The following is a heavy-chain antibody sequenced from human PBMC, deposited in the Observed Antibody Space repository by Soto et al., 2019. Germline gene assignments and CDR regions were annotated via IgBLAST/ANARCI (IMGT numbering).Heavy chain of an antibody. J-gene: IGHJ4*02. V-gene: IGHV3-30*03. CDR1: GFTFSSYG. CDR2: ISYDGRNK. Sequence: QPGGSLRLACAASGFTFSSYGMHWVRQAPGKGLEWVAVISYDGRNKYYADSVKGRFTISRDNSKNTLYLQMNSLRAEDTAVYFCSPRFFGDLGGVDYWGQGSLVTGSS. CDR3: SPRFFGDLGGVDY. D-gene: IGHD3-10*01.